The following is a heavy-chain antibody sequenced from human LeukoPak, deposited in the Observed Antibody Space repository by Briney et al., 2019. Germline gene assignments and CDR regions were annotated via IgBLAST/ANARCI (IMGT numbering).Heavy chain of an antibody. J-gene: IGHJ4*02. D-gene: IGHD1-26*01. V-gene: IGHV4-4*02. CDR2: VSLAGET. CDR3: SRASGAFCPFCY. CDR1: GGSISSTNW. Sequence: PSETLSLTCGVSGGSISSTNWWSWVRQPPGQGLEWIGEVSLAGETNHNPSLNGRVTMSLDGSRNQLSLTLTSVTAADTAIYYCSRASGAFCPFCYWGQGTLVIVSP.